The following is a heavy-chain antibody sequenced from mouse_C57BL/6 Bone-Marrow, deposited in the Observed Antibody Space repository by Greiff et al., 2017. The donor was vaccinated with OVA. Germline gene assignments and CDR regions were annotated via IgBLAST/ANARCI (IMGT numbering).Heavy chain of an antibody. D-gene: IGHD2-5*01. Sequence: EVKLQESGAELVRPGASVKLSCTASGFNIKDDYMHWVKQRPEQGLEWIGWIDPENGDTEYASKFQGKATITADTSSNTAYLQLSSLTSEDTAVYYCTTYYYSNYGPAYWGQGTLVTVSA. J-gene: IGHJ3*01. V-gene: IGHV14-4*01. CDR3: TTYYYSNYGPAY. CDR1: GFNIKDDY. CDR2: IDPENGDT.